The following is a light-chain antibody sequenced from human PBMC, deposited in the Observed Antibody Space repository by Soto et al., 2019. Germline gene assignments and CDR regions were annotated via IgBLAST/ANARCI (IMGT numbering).Light chain of an antibody. CDR3: QQSYSTPRT. Sequence: DIQMTQSPSSLSASVGDRVTITCRPSQTISIYLNWYQQKPGRAPKLLIYAASSLQSGVPSRFSGSGSGTVFSLTIGSLQPEDFATYYCQQSYSTPRTFGQGTKVDIK. V-gene: IGKV1-39*01. J-gene: IGKJ1*01. CDR2: AAS. CDR1: QTISIY.